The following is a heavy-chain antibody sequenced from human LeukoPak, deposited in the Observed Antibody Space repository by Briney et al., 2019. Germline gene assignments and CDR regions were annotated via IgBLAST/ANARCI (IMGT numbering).Heavy chain of an antibody. D-gene: IGHD5-12*01. CDR2: ISSSGGST. V-gene: IGHV3-23*01. CDR3: AKLRGYSGPNYYDY. Sequence: PGGSLRLSCAASGFTFSSYAMSWVRQAPGKGLEWVSAISSSGGSTYYADSVKGRFTISRDNSKNTLYLQMNSLRAEDTAVYYCAKLRGYSGPNYYDYWGQGTLVTVSS. J-gene: IGHJ4*02. CDR1: GFTFSSYA.